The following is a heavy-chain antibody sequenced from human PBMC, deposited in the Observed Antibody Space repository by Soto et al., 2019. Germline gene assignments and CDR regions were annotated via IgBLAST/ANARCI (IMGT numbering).Heavy chain of an antibody. D-gene: IGHD2-15*01. CDR1: GFTFSSYA. V-gene: IGHV3-23*01. J-gene: IGHJ4*02. CDR2: ISGSGGST. Sequence: GGSLRLSCAASGFTFSSYAMSWVRQAPGKGLEWVSGISGSGGSTNHADSVKGRFTISRDNSKKTLYLQMNSLRAEDTAVYYCAKDRPRGCSGGSCYSGAQWGQGTWSPSPQ. CDR3: AKDRPRGCSGGSCYSGAQ.